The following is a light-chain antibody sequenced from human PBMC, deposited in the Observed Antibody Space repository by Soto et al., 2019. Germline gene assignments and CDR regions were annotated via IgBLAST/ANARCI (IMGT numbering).Light chain of an antibody. Sequence: QSVLTQPPSMSAAPGQTVTISCAGSSSNIGNNYVSWYRQLPGTAPKLLIYDNNKRPSGIPDRFSGSKSGASATLGITGLQAGDEADYYCGTWDSSLSAGVFGGGTKLTVL. J-gene: IGLJ2*01. CDR3: GTWDSSLSAGV. CDR2: DNN. CDR1: SSNIGNNY. V-gene: IGLV1-51*01.